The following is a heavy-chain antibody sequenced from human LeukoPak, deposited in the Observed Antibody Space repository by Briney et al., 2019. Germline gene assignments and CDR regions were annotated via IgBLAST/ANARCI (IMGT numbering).Heavy chain of an antibody. Sequence: PSETLSLTCTVSGASISSHFWSWIRQPPGKGLEWIGEINHSGSTNYNPSLKSRVTISVDTSKNQFSLKLSSVTAADTAVYYCARGRLYSSSRNFDYWGQGTLVTVSS. D-gene: IGHD6-6*01. CDR1: GASISSHF. CDR3: ARGRLYSSSRNFDY. J-gene: IGHJ4*02. V-gene: IGHV4-34*01. CDR2: INHSGST.